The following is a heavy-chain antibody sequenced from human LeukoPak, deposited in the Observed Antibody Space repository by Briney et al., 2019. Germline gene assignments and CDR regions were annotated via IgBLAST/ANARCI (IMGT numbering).Heavy chain of an antibody. V-gene: IGHV1-3*01. D-gene: IGHD5-24*01. CDR2: INAGNGNT. CDR3: ARPSRWLQYLYFDY. CDR1: GYTFTSYA. J-gene: IGHJ4*02. Sequence: ASVKVSCKASGYTFTSYAMHWVRQAPGQRLEWMGWINAGNGNTKYSQKFQGRVTTTRDTSASTAYMELGSLRSEDTAVYYCARPSRWLQYLYFDYWGQGTLVTVSS.